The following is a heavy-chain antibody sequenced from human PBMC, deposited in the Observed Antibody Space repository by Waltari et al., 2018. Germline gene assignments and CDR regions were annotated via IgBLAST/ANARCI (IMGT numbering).Heavy chain of an antibody. CDR2: VDPEDGET. J-gene: IGHJ4*02. CDR1: GYTFTDYY. Sequence: EVQLVQSGAEVKKPGATVKISCKASGYTFTDYYMHWVQQAPGKGLEWMGRVDPEDGETIYAEKCQGRVTITADTSTDTAYMELSSLRSEDTAVYYCATWSELGSSWPYYFDYWGQGTLVTVSS. D-gene: IGHD6-13*01. CDR3: ATWSELGSSWPYYFDY. V-gene: IGHV1-69-2*01.